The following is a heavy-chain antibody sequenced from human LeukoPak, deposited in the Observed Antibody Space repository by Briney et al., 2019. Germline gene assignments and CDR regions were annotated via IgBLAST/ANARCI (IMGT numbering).Heavy chain of an antibody. V-gene: IGHV4-34*01. J-gene: IGHJ4*02. D-gene: IGHD4/OR15-4a*01. CDR1: GGSFSGYY. CDR3: ARGALTYYYDY. Sequence: SETLSLTCAVYGGSFSGYYWSWIRQPPGKGLEWIGEINHSGSTNYNPSLKSRVTISVDTSKNQFSLKLSSVTAADTAVYYCARGALTYYYDYWGQGTLVAVSS. CDR2: INHSGST.